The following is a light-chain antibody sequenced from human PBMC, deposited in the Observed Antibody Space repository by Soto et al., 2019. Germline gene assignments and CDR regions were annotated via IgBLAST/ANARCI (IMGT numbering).Light chain of an antibody. J-gene: IGKJ1*01. CDR3: QQYGSLPRT. CDR1: QSVSRSY. CDR2: GAS. V-gene: IGKV3-20*01. Sequence: EIVLPQSAGTLSLSPGERATLSCRASQSVSRSYLAWYQQKPGQAPRLLIYGASSRATGIPDRFSGSGSGTDFTLTISRLEPEDFAVYYCQQYGSLPRTFGQGTKVDIK.